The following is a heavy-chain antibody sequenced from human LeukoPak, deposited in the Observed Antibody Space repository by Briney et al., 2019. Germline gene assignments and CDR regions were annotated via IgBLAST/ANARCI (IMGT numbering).Heavy chain of an antibody. D-gene: IGHD5-12*01. CDR2: IRNDRIT. V-gene: IGHV3-15*01. CDR1: GLTFSDAR. CDR3: TWMATIFTVDY. J-gene: IGHJ4*02. Sequence: GGSLRLSCVLSGLTFSDARMSWVRQAPGKGLEWVGRIRNDRITDYAAPVQGRFSISRDNSKNTFYLQMNSLRTEDTGMYFCTWMATIFTVDYWGQGTLVTVSS.